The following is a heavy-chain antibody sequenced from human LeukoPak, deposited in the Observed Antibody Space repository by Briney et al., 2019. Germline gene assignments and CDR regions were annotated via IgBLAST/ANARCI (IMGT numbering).Heavy chain of an antibody. CDR2: IRYDGSNK. D-gene: IGHD1-26*01. CDR3: ASYSGIYPGPEFDY. V-gene: IGHV3-30*02. CDR1: GFTFSSYG. J-gene: IGHJ4*02. Sequence: PGGSLRLSCAASGFTFSSYGMHWVRQAPGKGLEWVAFIRYDGSNKYYADSVKGRFTISRDNSKNTLYLQMNSLRAEDTAVYYCASYSGIYPGPEFDYWGQGTLVTVSS.